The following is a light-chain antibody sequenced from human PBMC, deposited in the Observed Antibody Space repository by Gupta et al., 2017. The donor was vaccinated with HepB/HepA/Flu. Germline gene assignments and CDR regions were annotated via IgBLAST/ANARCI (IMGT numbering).Light chain of an antibody. Sequence: QLVLTQSPSASASLGASVKLTCTLRSGHSNYAIAWHQQHPEKGPRYLMRVKSDGSHTKGDGIPARFSGSSSGPERYLTISSLQSEDEADYYCQTWGSGIGYAFGTGTKVTVL. CDR2: VKSDGSH. J-gene: IGLJ1*01. CDR3: QTWGSGIGYA. CDR1: SGHSNYA. V-gene: IGLV4-69*01.